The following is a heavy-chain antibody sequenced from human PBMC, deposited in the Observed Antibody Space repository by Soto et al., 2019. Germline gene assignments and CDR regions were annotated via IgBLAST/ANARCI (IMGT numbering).Heavy chain of an antibody. Sequence: PGETLKISCKGSGYSFTSYWIGWVRQMPGKGLEWMGIIYPGDSDTRYSPSFQGQVTISADKSISTAYLQWSSLKASDTAIFYCARGRYCSGGSCSDAFDIWGQGTMVNVSS. V-gene: IGHV5-51*01. CDR3: ARGRYCSGGSCSDAFDI. J-gene: IGHJ3*02. CDR2: IYPGDSDT. D-gene: IGHD2-15*01. CDR1: GYSFTSYW.